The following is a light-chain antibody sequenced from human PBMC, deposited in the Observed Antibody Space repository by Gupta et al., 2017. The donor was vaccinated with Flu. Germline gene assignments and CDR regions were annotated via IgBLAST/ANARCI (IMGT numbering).Light chain of an antibody. J-gene: IGKJ1*01. CDR3: QQYGSSPLT. CDR2: GAS. Sequence: ELVLTQSPGTLSLSPGERATLSCRASQSVSNSYLAWYPQKPGQAPRLLIYGASNRATGIPDRFRGSGSGTDFTLTISRLEPEDFAVYYCQQYGSSPLTFGQGTKVEIK. V-gene: IGKV3-20*01. CDR1: QSVSNSY.